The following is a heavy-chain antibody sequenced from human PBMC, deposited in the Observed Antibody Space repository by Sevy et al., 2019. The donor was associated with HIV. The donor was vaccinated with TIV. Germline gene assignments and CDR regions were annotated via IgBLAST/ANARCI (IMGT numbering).Heavy chain of an antibody. CDR2: IYSGGST. J-gene: IGHJ6*02. CDR3: AREGWYYDSSGSVYYYYGMDV. Sequence: GGSLRLSCAASGFTVSSNYMSWVRQAPGKGLEWVSAIYSGGSTYYADSVKGRFTISRDNSKNTLYLQMNSLRAEDTAVYYCAREGWYYDSSGSVYYYYGMDVWGQGTTVTVSS. D-gene: IGHD3-22*01. CDR1: GFTVSSNY. V-gene: IGHV3-53*01.